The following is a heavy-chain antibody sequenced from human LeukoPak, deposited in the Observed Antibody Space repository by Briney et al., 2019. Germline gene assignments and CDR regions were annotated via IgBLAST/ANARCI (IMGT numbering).Heavy chain of an antibody. J-gene: IGHJ4*02. CDR3: ARLFNYDILTGYYDPTPDY. V-gene: IGHV4-39*01. D-gene: IGHD3-9*01. Sequence: SETLSLTCTVSGGSIISTAYYWGWIRQPPGKGLEWIGSIYYSGSTYYNPSLKSRVTISVDTSKNQFSLKLSSVTAADTAVYYCARLFNYDILTGYYDPTPDYWGQGTLVTVSS. CDR1: GGSIISTAYY. CDR2: IYYSGST.